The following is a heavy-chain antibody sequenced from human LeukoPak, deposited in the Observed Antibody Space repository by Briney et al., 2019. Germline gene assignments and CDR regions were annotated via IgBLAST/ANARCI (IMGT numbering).Heavy chain of an antibody. V-gene: IGHV3-23*01. CDR2: ISGSGGST. D-gene: IGHD6-6*01. Sequence: GGSLRLSCAAPGFTFSSYWMHWVRQAPGKGLVWVSAISGSGGSTYYADSVKGRFTISRDNSKNTLYLQMNSLRAEDTAVYYCARTLIEYSVSSCYFDYWGQGTLVTVSS. CDR3: ARTLIEYSVSSCYFDY. CDR1: GFTFSSYW. J-gene: IGHJ4*02.